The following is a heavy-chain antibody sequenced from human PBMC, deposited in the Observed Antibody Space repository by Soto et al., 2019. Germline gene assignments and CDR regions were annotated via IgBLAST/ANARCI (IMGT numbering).Heavy chain of an antibody. CDR3: ARDIDYYDSSGYQDY. D-gene: IGHD3-22*01. CDR1: GFTFSSYE. Sequence: AGSLRLSCAASGFTFSSYEMNWVRQAPGKGLEWVSYINTRGNIIHYADSVKGRFTISRDSAKNSMYLQMNSLRAEDTAVYYCARDIDYYDSSGYQDYWGQGTLVTVSS. J-gene: IGHJ4*02. V-gene: IGHV3-48*03. CDR2: INTRGNII.